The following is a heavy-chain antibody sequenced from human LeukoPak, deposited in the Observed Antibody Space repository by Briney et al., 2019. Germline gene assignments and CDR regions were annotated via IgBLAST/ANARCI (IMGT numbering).Heavy chain of an antibody. V-gene: IGHV4-39*07. CDR1: GGSISSSSYY. J-gene: IGHJ6*03. D-gene: IGHD6-6*01. CDR2: INHSGST. CDR3: ARVSSYHLYYYYYYYMDV. Sequence: SETLSLTCTVPGGSISSSSYYWGWIRQPPGKGLEWIGEINHSGSTNYNPSLKSRVTISVDTSKNQFSLKLSSVTAADTAVYYCARVSSYHLYYYYYYYMDVWGKGTTVTVSS.